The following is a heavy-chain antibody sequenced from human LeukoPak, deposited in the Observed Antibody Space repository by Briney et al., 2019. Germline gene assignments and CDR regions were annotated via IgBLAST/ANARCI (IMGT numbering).Heavy chain of an antibody. CDR2: INQDGSEK. Sequence: GGSLRLSCAASGFTFSNYWMSWVRQAPGKGLEWVAHINQDGSEKYYVDSVKGRFTISRDNAKNSLYLQMNSLRAEDPAVYVRAGGRAGYIVVAFAFDIWGQGTMVTVSS. D-gene: IGHD2-15*01. V-gene: IGHV3-7*05. CDR3: AGGRAGYIVVAFAFDI. CDR1: GFTFSNYW. J-gene: IGHJ3*02.